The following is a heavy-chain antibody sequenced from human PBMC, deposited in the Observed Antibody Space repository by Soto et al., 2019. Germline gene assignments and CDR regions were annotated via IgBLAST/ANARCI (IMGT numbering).Heavy chain of an antibody. D-gene: IGHD6-6*01. CDR2: IYPGDSDT. V-gene: IGHV5-51*01. Sequence: PGASLKISCKGSGYSFTSYWIGWVRQMPGKGLEWVGIIYPGDSDTRYSPSFQGQVTISADKSISTAYLQWSSLKASDTAMYYCARRPGVAARRGGDYYGMDVWGQGTTVTVSS. J-gene: IGHJ6*02. CDR3: ARRPGVAARRGGDYYGMDV. CDR1: GYSFTSYW.